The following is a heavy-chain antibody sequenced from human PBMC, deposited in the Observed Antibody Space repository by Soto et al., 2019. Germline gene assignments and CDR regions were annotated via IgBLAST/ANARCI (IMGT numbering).Heavy chain of an antibody. CDR1: GFTFSSYG. D-gene: IGHD6-19*01. Sequence: GGSLRLSCAASGFTFSSYGMHWVRQAPGKGLEWLAVISYEGSTKYYADAVKGRFTISRDNSKNTLYMQMNSLNAEDTAVYYCAKDWTMQWLVKEFDPWGQGTLVTVSS. J-gene: IGHJ5*02. CDR2: ISYEGSTK. CDR3: AKDWTMQWLVKEFDP. V-gene: IGHV3-30*18.